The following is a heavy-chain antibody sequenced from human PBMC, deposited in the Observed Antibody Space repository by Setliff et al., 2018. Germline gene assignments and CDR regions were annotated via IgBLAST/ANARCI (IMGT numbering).Heavy chain of an antibody. D-gene: IGHD4-17*01. CDR3: ARRSGDRGMTTGWPDDFDY. V-gene: IGHV1-18*01. J-gene: IGHJ4*01. CDR1: GYSFSDYG. CDR2: ISAYNGNT. Sequence: GASVKVSCKASGYSFSDYGISWVRQAPGQGLEWMGWISAYNGNTKYAQKLQGRVTMATDISTSTAYMELRSLRSDDTAVYYCARRSGDRGMTTGWPDDFDYWGRGTLVTVSS.